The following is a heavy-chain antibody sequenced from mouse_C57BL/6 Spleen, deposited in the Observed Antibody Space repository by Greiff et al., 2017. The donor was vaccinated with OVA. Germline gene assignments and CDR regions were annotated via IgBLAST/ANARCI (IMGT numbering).Heavy chain of an antibody. CDR2: ISYDGSN. Sequence: EVQVVESGPGLVKPSQSLSLTCSVTGYSITSGYYWNWIRQFPGNKLEWMGYISYDGSNNYNPSLKNRISITRDTSKNQFFLKLNSVTTEDTATYYCARDGTIFDYWGQGTTLTVSS. J-gene: IGHJ2*01. V-gene: IGHV3-6*01. CDR3: ARDGTIFDY. CDR1: GYSITSGYY. D-gene: IGHD4-1*01.